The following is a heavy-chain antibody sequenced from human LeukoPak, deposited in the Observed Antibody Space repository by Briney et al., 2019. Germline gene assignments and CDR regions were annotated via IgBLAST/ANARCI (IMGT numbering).Heavy chain of an antibody. Sequence: PGGSLRLSCAASGSNFDDYGMAWVSQGPGKGLEWVSGINWNGGSTGYADSVKGRFTISRDNAKNLLYLQVNSVRAEDTALYYCARGDSSGWYFDLWGRGTLVTVSS. CDR2: INWNGGST. CDR3: ARGDSSGWYFDL. D-gene: IGHD6-19*01. J-gene: IGHJ2*01. CDR1: GSNFDDYG. V-gene: IGHV3-20*04.